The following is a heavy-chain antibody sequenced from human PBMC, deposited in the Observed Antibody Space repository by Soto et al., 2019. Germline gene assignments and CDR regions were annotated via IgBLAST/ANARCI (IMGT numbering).Heavy chain of an antibody. J-gene: IGHJ6*02. CDR2: IYYSGST. V-gene: IGHV4-30-4*01. Sequence: PSEPLSLTCTGSGGSISSGYYYSSWIRQPPGKGLEWIGYIYYSGSTYYNPSLKSRVTISVDTSKNQFSLKLSSVTAADTAVYDCARDNILGILYGGMDGCGQGTTVTFSS. CDR1: GGSISSGYYY. D-gene: IGHD3-3*01. CDR3: ARDNILGILYGGMDG.